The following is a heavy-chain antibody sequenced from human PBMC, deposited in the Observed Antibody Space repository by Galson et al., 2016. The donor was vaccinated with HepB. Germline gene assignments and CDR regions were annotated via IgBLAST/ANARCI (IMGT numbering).Heavy chain of an antibody. J-gene: IGHJ4*02. CDR2: ISGSGGST. D-gene: IGHD3-3*01. Sequence: SLRLSCAASGFTFSSYAMSWVRQAPGKGLEWVSAISGSGGSTYYADSVKGRFTISRDNSKNTLYLQMNSLRAEDTAVYYCAKVKTGGDYDFWSLDYWGQGTLVTGS. CDR3: AKVKTGGDYDFWSLDY. V-gene: IGHV3-23*01. CDR1: GFTFSSYA.